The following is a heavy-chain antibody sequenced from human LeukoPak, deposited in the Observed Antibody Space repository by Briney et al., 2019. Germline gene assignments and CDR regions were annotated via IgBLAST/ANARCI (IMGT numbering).Heavy chain of an antibody. Sequence: SETLSLTCSVSGGSTSSGSYYWSWIRQPAGKGLEWIGRIYNSGSTNYTPSPKSRVTISLDTSKNQFSLKLTSVTAADTAVYYCARTYDSSGYFYDYWGKGTLVTVSS. V-gene: IGHV4-61*02. CDR3: ARTYDSSGYFYDY. J-gene: IGHJ4*02. D-gene: IGHD3-22*01. CDR2: IYNSGST. CDR1: GGSTSSGSYY.